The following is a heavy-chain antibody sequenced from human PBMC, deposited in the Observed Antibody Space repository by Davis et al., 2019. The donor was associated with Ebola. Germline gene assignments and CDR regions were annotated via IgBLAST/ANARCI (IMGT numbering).Heavy chain of an antibody. CDR3: ARGGGVDSSSWFYYYYGMDV. D-gene: IGHD6-13*01. Sequence: ASVKVSCKASGYTFTSYDINWVRQATGQGLEWMGWMNPNSGNTGYAQKFQGRVTMTRNTSISTAYMELSSLRSEDTAVYYCARGGGVDSSSWFYYYYGMDVWGQGTTVTVSS. CDR1: GYTFTSYD. CDR2: MNPNSGNT. V-gene: IGHV1-8*01. J-gene: IGHJ6*02.